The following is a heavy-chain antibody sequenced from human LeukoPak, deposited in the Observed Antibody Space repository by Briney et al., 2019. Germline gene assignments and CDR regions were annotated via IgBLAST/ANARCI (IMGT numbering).Heavy chain of an antibody. CDR2: VYHSGGGNK. V-gene: IGHV4-4*02. J-gene: IGHJ4*02. D-gene: IGHD6-19*01. CDR1: GGSLSTTSW. CDR3: ARDNPRTTGYSSGSTFDF. Sequence: SETLSLTCAVSGGSLSTTSWWVWLRQPPGKGLEWIGEVYHSGGGNKNYNPFLKSRATISIDTSRNQFSLNLRSVTAADTAVYFCARDNPRTTGYSSGSTFDFWGQGILVTVSS.